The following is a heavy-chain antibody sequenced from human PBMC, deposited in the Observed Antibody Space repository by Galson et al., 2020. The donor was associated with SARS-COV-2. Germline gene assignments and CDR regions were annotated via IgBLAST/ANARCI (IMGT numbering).Heavy chain of an antibody. CDR3: ARTGGGAAVGFLDY. CDR2: ISSSGSTI. CDR1: GFTFSSYE. Sequence: GGSLRLSCAASGFTFSSYEMNWVRQAPGKGLEWLSYISSSGSTIFYADSVKGRFTISRDNAKNSLYLQMNSLRAEDTAVYYCARTGGGAAVGFLDYWGQGTLVTVSS. J-gene: IGHJ4*02. V-gene: IGHV3-48*03. D-gene: IGHD6-13*01.